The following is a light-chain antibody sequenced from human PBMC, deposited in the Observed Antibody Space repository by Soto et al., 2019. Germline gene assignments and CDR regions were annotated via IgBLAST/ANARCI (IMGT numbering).Light chain of an antibody. V-gene: IGLV1-44*01. CDR2: NNN. Sequence: SVLTLPPSASGTPGQRITISCSGRTSNIGSNIVSWYHHLPGAAPKLLIYNNNQRPSGVPDRFFASKSGTSASLAISGLQPEDESHYYCAAWDHDPIRLLFGGGPHLTGL. J-gene: IGLJ3*02. CDR1: TSNIGSNI. CDR3: AAWDHDPIRLL.